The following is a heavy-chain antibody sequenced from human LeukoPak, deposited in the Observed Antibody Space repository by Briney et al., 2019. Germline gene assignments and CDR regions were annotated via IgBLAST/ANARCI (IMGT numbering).Heavy chain of an antibody. Sequence: SETLSLTCTVSGYSISSGYYWGWIRQPPGKGLEWIGSIYHSGSTYYNPSLKSRVTISVDTSKNQFSLKLSSVTAADTAVYYCAREEVAAAGTDPTGNWFDPWGQGTLVTVSS. CDR1: GYSISSGYY. J-gene: IGHJ5*02. CDR2: IYHSGST. D-gene: IGHD6-13*01. CDR3: AREEVAAAGTDPTGNWFDP. V-gene: IGHV4-38-2*02.